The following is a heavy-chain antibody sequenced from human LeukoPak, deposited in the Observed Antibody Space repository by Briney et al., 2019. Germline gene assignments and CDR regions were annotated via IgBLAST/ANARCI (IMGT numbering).Heavy chain of an antibody. CDR2: ISTDGSSS. V-gene: IGHV3-74*01. J-gene: IGHJ6*02. D-gene: IGHD2/OR15-2a*01. Sequence: GESLRLSCAASGFTFSRYWMHWLRHGPGKGLVWVSRISTDGSSSTYADSVKGRFTISRDNGKNTLYLQMNSLRAEDTAVYYCASYLTSIPSGMDVWGQGTTVIVSS. CDR3: ASYLTSIPSGMDV. CDR1: GFTFSRYW.